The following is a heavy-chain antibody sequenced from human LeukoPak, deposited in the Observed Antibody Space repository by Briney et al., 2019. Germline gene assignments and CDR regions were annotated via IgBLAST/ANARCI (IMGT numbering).Heavy chain of an antibody. Sequence: RASVKVSCKASGYTFTSYYMHGVRQAPGQGLEWMGIISPSGASTTYAQNFQGRVTMTRDMSTSTVYMELSSLKSEDTAVYYCARGSSRSPRDAFDIWGQGTMVTVSS. CDR1: GYTFTSYY. J-gene: IGHJ3*02. CDR3: ARGSSRSPRDAFDI. V-gene: IGHV1-46*01. CDR2: ISPSGAST.